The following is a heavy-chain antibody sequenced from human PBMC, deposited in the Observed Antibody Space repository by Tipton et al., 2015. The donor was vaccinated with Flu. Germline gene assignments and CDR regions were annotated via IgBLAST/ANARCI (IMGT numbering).Heavy chain of an antibody. CDR1: GGSISSYY. Sequence: TLSLTCTVSGGSISSYYWSWIRQPPGKGLEWIGYIDYSGSPNYSPSLKSRVTISIDTSKNQFSLKLSSVTAEDTAVYYCTRSCSRSSCRVLDHYFYMDVRGKGTTVTV. CDR3: TRSCSRSSCRVLDHYFYMDV. V-gene: IGHV4-59*01. J-gene: IGHJ6*03. D-gene: IGHD2-2*01. CDR2: IDYSGSP.